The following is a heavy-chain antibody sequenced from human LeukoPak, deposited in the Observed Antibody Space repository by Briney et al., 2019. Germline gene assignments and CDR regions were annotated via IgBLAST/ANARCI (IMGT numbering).Heavy chain of an antibody. J-gene: IGHJ4*02. D-gene: IGHD2-21*01. CDR3: ARGGLLNPFDY. V-gene: IGHV4-31*03. Sequence: PSETLSLTCTVSGVSISSGGYYWSWIRQHPGKGLEWIGYIYYSGSTYYNPSLKSRVTMSVDTSKNQFFLKLSPVTAADTAVHYCARGGLLNPFDYWGQGTLVTVSS. CDR1: GVSISSGGYY. CDR2: IYYSGST.